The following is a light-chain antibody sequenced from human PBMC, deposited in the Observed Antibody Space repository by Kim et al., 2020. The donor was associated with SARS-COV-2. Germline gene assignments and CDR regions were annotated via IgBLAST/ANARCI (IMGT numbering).Light chain of an antibody. CDR3: NSRDSSGNHLV. CDR2: GKN. Sequence: ALGQTVRITGQGDSLRSYYASWYQQKPGQAPVLLIYGKNNRPSGIPDRFSGSSSGNTASLTITGAQAEDEADYYCNSRDSSGNHLVFGGGTQLTVL. V-gene: IGLV3-19*01. CDR1: SLRSYY. J-gene: IGLJ2*01.